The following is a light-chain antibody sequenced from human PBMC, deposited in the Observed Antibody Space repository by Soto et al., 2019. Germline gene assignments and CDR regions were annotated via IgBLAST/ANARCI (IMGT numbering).Light chain of an antibody. Sequence: IVLTQSPGTLSSSPGERATLSCRASQSVSTSNLAWYQQRPGQAPRLLIYGASSRATGIPDRFSGSGSGTDFTLTISRLEPEDLAVYYCQQYDNSVWTFGQGTKVEIK. CDR2: GAS. CDR3: QQYDNSVWT. V-gene: IGKV3-20*01. CDR1: QSVSTSN. J-gene: IGKJ1*01.